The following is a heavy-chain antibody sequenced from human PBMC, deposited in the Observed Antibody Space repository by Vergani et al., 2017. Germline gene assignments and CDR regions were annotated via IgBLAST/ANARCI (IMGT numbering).Heavy chain of an antibody. D-gene: IGHD4-23*01. CDR2: IKSKGAGEIT. J-gene: IGHJ3*01. V-gene: IGHV3-15*05. CDR3: AADYGGTHITLDL. Sequence: EAQLAESGGGLVKPGGSLRLSCAGSGFSFSEAWMTWVRQAPGKGLEWTGRIKSKGAGEITDYAAPLRGRVLISRDDSKNTFYLEVNSLKIDDTGVYYCAADYGGTHITLDLWGGGTMVIVS. CDR1: GFSFSEAW.